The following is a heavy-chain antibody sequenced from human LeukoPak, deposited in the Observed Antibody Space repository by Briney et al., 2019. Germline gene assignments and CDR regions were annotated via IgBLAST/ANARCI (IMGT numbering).Heavy chain of an antibody. V-gene: IGHV3-53*01. Sequence: PGGSLRLSCAASGFTVSSNYMTWVRQAPGKGLEWVSIIYSGGSTYYADSVKGRFTISRDNSKNTLYLQMNSLRAEDTAVYYCARSGMVRGVGMDVWGQGTTATVSS. CDR3: ARSGMVRGVGMDV. CDR2: IYSGGST. J-gene: IGHJ6*02. CDR1: GFTVSSNY. D-gene: IGHD3-10*01.